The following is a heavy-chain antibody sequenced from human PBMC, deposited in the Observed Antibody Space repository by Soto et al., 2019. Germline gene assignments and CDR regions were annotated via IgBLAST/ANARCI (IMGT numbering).Heavy chain of an antibody. D-gene: IGHD4-17*01. J-gene: IGHJ4*02. CDR1: GGCISSYY. V-gene: IGHV4-59*08. CDR2: IYYSGST. CDR3: ARQGHGDYSI. Sequence: PSETLSLTCTVSGGCISSYYWSWIRQPPGKGLEWIGYIYYSGSTNYNPSLKSRVTISVDTSKNQFSLKLSSVTAADTAVYYCARQGHGDYSIWGQGTLVTVSS.